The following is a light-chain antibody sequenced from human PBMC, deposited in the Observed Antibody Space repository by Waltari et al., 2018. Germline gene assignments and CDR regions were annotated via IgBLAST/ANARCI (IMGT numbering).Light chain of an antibody. CDR2: EVS. V-gene: IGLV2-14*01. CDR3: SSYTSSSTLV. Sequence: QSALTQPASVSGSPGQSITISCTGTSSDVGGYSYVSWYQQYPGKAPKLMSYEVSNRPSGVSDRFSGSKSGNTASLTISGLQAEDEADYYCSSYTSSSTLVFGGGTKLTVL. CDR1: SSDVGGYSY. J-gene: IGLJ3*02.